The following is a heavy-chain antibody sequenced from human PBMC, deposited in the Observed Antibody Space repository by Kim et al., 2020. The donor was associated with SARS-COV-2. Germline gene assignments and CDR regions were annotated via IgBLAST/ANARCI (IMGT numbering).Heavy chain of an antibody. D-gene: IGHD1-26*01. J-gene: IGHJ6*02. CDR1: GFTFSDYY. CDR3: ARDRGSYYLYYYGMDV. V-gene: IGHV3-11*01. Sequence: GGSLRLFCAASGFTFSDYYMSWIRQAPGKGLEWVSYISSSGSTIYYADSVKGRFTISRDNAKNSLYLQMNSLRAEDTAVYYCARDRGSYYLYYYGMDVWGQGTTVTVSS. CDR2: ISSSGSTI.